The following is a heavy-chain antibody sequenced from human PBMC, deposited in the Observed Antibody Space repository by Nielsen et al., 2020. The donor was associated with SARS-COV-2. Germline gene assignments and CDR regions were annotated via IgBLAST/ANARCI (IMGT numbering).Heavy chain of an antibody. D-gene: IGHD6-19*01. CDR1: GGSFSGYY. CDR2: INHSGST. CDR3: ARDGAVAGSGSNWFDP. V-gene: IGHV4-34*01. J-gene: IGHJ5*02. Sequence: SETLSLTCTVSGGSFSGYYWTWIRQSPGKGLEWIGEINHSGSTSYNPSLKRRVTISIDTSKNQFSLNLSSVTAADTAVYYCARDGAVAGSGSNWFDPWGQGTLVTVSS.